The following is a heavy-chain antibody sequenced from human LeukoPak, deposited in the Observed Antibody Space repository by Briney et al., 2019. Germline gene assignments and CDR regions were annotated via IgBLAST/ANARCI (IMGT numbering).Heavy chain of an antibody. CDR3: AKWKYSNSGIDDY. D-gene: IGHD6-6*01. CDR1: GFTFSSYA. Sequence: GGSLRLSCAASGFTFSSYAMSWVRQVPGKGLEWVSVISGSGDNTYYADSVKGRFTISRDNSKNMLYLQMNSLRAEGTAVYYCAKWKYSNSGIDDYWGQGTLVTVSS. J-gene: IGHJ4*02. CDR2: ISGSGDNT. V-gene: IGHV3-23*01.